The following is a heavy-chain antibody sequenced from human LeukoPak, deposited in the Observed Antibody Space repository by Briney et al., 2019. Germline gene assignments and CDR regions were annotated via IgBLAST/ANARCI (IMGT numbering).Heavy chain of an antibody. CDR1: GFTFRNHG. CDR3: ARDFKTNDWLADY. V-gene: IGHV3-30*03. D-gene: IGHD3-9*01. J-gene: IGHJ4*02. Sequence: SGFTFRNHGKHLVRQGPGKGLGGVAFISFDGSKRYFTDSVKGRFTISRDNSENTLFLQLDSLRTEDTAVYYCARDFKTNDWLADYWGQGTLVTVSS. CDR2: ISFDGSKR.